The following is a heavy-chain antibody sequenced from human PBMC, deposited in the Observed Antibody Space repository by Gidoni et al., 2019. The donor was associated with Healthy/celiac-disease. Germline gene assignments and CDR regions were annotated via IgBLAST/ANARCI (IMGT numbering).Heavy chain of an antibody. D-gene: IGHD5-12*01. J-gene: IGHJ4*02. Sequence: QVQLQESGPGLVKPSETLSLTCTVSGGSISSYYWSWIRQPPGKGLEWIGYIYYSGSTNYNPSLKSRVTISVDTSKNQFSLKLSSVTAADTAVYYCARLEDGYNSGVVGYWGQGTLVTVSS. CDR1: GGSISSYY. V-gene: IGHV4-59*08. CDR2: IYYSGST. CDR3: ARLEDGYNSGVVGY.